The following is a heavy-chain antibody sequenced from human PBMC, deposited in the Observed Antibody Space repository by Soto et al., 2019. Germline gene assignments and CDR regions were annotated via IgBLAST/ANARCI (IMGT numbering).Heavy chain of an antibody. CDR2: IYYSGST. CDR3: ARLEDYYYYMDV. CDR1: GGSISNGGYY. Sequence: QVQLQESGPGLVKPSQTLSLTCTVSGGSISNGGYYWSWIRQHPGQGLEWIGYIYYSGSTYYNPSLKRRVTISVDTSKSQFSLKLSSVTAADTAVYYCARLEDYYYYMDVWGKGTTVTVSS. J-gene: IGHJ6*03. D-gene: IGHD3-3*01. V-gene: IGHV4-31*03.